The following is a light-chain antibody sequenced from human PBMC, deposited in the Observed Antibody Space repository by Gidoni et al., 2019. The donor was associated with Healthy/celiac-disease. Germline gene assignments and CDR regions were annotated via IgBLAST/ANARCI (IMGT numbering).Light chain of an antibody. CDR2: GKN. CDR3: NSRDSSGNHLGVV. Sequence: VSVALGQTVRITCQGDSLRSYYASWYQQKPGQAPVLVIYGKNNRPSGIPDRFSGSSSGNTASLTITGAQAEDEADYYCNSRDSSGNHLGVVFGGGTKLTVL. V-gene: IGLV3-19*01. CDR1: SLRSYY. J-gene: IGLJ2*01.